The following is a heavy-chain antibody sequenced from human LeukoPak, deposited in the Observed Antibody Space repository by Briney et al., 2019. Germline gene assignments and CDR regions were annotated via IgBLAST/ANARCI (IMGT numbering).Heavy chain of an antibody. J-gene: IGHJ4*02. CDR3: ASRSDFWSGYWAFDS. V-gene: IGHV3-21*01. CDR2: ISQTGHYT. CDR1: GLSFNSYT. D-gene: IGHD3-3*01. Sequence: PGGSLRLSCAASGLSFNSYTMNWVRQAPGKGLEWVSSISQTGHYTDYADSVKGRFTISRDNAENSVYLQMNSLRVDDTAVYYCASRSDFWSGYWAFDSWGQGALVTVSS.